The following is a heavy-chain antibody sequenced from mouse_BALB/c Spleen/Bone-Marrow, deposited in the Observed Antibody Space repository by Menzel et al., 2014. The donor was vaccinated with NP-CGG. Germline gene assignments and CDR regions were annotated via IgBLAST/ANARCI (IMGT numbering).Heavy chain of an antibody. CDR1: GFTFTNYT. Sequence: QVQLEQSGAELARPGASLKMSCRTSGFTFTNYTVPWVKQRPGQGLEWIGYINPSSNYTNYNQKFKDKATLTTDNSSNTAYMQLSSLTSEGSAVYYCARSMIIYFAMDYWGQGTSVTVSS. CDR3: ARSMIIYFAMDY. D-gene: IGHD2-3*01. V-gene: IGHV1-4*01. J-gene: IGHJ4*01. CDR2: INPSSNYT.